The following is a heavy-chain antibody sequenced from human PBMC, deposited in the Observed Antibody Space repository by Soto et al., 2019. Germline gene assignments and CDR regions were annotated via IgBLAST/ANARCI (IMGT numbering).Heavy chain of an antibody. V-gene: IGHV3-11*01. CDR3: ARRAARNYIDS. Sequence: GGSLRLSCAASGFTFSDYPMSWIRQAPGKGLEWLAFIDSRGRTLSYADSVRGRFTISRDNAENSVYLQMDSLRADDTAVYYCARRAARNYIDSWGQGNSVTVSS. D-gene: IGHD6-6*01. CDR2: IDSRGRTL. CDR1: GFTFSDYP. J-gene: IGHJ4*02.